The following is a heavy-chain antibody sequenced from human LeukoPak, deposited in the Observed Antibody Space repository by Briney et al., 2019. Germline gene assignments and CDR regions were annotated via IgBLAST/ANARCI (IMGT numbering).Heavy chain of an antibody. CDR3: ARDGEGYYDSSASNFLDY. CDR1: GFTFSSYW. D-gene: IGHD3-22*01. Sequence: PGGSLRLSCAASGFTFSSYWMHWVRQAPGKGLVWVSRINSDGSSTSYADSVKGRFTISRDNAKNTLYLQMNSLRAEDTAVYYCARDGEGYYDSSASNFLDYWGQGTLVTVSS. CDR2: INSDGSST. V-gene: IGHV3-74*01. J-gene: IGHJ4*02.